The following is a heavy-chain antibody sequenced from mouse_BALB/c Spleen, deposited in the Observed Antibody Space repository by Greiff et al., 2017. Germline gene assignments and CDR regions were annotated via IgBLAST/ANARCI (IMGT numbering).Heavy chain of an antibody. CDR1: GFTFTDYY. V-gene: IGHV7-3*02. D-gene: IGHD2-4*01. Sequence: EVKLMESGGGLVQPGGSLRLSCATSGFTFTDYYMSWVRQPPGKALEWLGFIRNKANGYTTEYSASVKGRFTISRDNSQSILYLQMNTLRAEDSATYYCARVIYYDYDEDAMDYWGQGTSVTVSS. CDR2: IRNKANGYTT. J-gene: IGHJ4*01. CDR3: ARVIYYDYDEDAMDY.